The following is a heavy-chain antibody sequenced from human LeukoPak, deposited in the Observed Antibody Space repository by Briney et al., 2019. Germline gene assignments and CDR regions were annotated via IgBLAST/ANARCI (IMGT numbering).Heavy chain of an antibody. CDR2: IYYSGST. Sequence: SETLSLTCTVSGGSISSGGYYWSWIRQHPGKGLEWIGYIYYSGSTYYNPSLKSRVTISVDTSKNQFSLKLSSVTAADTAVYYCRMSLGIAVAKDAFDIWGQGTMVTVSS. CDR3: RMSLGIAVAKDAFDI. D-gene: IGHD6-19*01. J-gene: IGHJ3*02. V-gene: IGHV4-31*03. CDR1: GGSISSGGYY.